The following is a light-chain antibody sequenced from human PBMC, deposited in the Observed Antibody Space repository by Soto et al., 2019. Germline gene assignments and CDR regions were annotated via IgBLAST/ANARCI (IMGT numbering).Light chain of an antibody. J-gene: IGLJ1*01. Sequence: QSALTQPASVSGSPEQSITISCTGTSSDVGSYNLVSWYQQYPGKAPKLIIYEGSKRPSGVSNRFSGSKSGNTASLTISGLQAEDEADYYCFSNAGSSNFVFGTGTKLTVL. V-gene: IGLV2-23*01. CDR1: SSDVGSYNL. CDR2: EGS. CDR3: FSNAGSSNFV.